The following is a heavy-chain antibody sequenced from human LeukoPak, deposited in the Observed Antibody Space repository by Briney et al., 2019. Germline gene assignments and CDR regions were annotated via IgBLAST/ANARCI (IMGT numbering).Heavy chain of an antibody. V-gene: IGHV3-30-3*01. CDR2: ISYDGSNK. CDR1: GFTFSSYA. D-gene: IGHD3-3*01. Sequence: GGSLRLSCAASGFTFSSYAMHWVRQAPGKGLEWVAVISYDGSNKYYADSVKGRFTISRDNSKNTPYLQMNSLRAEDTAVYYCARDLGYDFWSGWDDAFDIWGQGTMVTVSS. CDR3: ARDLGYDFWSGWDDAFDI. J-gene: IGHJ3*02.